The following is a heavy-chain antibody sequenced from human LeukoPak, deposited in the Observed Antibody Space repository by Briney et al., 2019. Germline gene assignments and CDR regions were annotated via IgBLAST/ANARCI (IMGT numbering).Heavy chain of an antibody. Sequence: QPGRSLRLSCAASGFTFSSYGMHWVRQAPGKGLEWVAVISYDGSNKYYADSVKGRFTISRDNSKNTLYLQMNSLRAEDTAVYYCAKRLGTTVTTPYYYYGMDVWGQGTTVTVSS. CDR3: AKRLGTTVTTPYYYYGMDV. J-gene: IGHJ6*02. CDR2: ISYDGSNK. V-gene: IGHV3-30*18. D-gene: IGHD4-17*01. CDR1: GFTFSSYG.